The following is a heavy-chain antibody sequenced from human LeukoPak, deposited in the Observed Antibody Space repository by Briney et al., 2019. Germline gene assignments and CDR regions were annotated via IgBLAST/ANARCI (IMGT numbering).Heavy chain of an antibody. J-gene: IGHJ6*03. V-gene: IGHV4-59*01. CDR1: GFTFSNYW. CDR2: IYYSGST. Sequence: PGGSLRLSCAASGFTFSNYWMSWIRQPPGKGLEWIGYIYYSGSTNYNPSLKSRVTISVDTSKNQFSLKLSSVTAADTAVYYCARAGNYYDSSGYYSYYYMDVWGKGTTVTVSS. D-gene: IGHD3-22*01. CDR3: ARAGNYYDSSGYYSYYYMDV.